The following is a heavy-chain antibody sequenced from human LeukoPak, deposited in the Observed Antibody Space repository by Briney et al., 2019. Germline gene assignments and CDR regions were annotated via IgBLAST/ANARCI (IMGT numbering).Heavy chain of an antibody. CDR3: AMHFVALSFDY. Sequence: GGSLRLSCAASGFTFSTYTMNWVRQAPGKGLEWVSSITSSSSYIYYADSVKGRFTISRDNAKNSLYLQMNSLRAEDTAVYYCAMHFVALSFDYWGQGTLVTASS. D-gene: IGHD2-2*01. CDR1: GFTFSTYT. J-gene: IGHJ4*02. CDR2: ITSSSSYI. V-gene: IGHV3-21*01.